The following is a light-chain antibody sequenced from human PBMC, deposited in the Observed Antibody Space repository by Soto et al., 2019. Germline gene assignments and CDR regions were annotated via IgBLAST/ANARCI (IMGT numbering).Light chain of an antibody. J-gene: IGLJ1*01. CDR2: DNN. Sequence: QSVLTQPPSVSAAPGQKATISCSGSSSNIGNNYVSWYQQLPGTAPKLLIYDNNKRPSGIPDRFSGSKSGTSATLGITGLQTGDEADYYCGTWDSSLSAGQGVFGTGTKVTVL. CDR1: SSNIGNNY. CDR3: GTWDSSLSAGQGV. V-gene: IGLV1-51*01.